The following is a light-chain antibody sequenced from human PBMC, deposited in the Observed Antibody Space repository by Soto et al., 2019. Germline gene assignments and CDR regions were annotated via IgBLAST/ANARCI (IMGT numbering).Light chain of an antibody. Sequence: QSVLTQPPSASGTPGQRVSISCSGSSSNIGSYTVNWYQQLPGTAPKLLIYSNNNRPSGVPDRFSGSKSGTSASLAISGLQSEDEADYYCAAWDDSLNGWVFGGGTKLTAL. CDR3: AAWDDSLNGWV. J-gene: IGLJ3*02. CDR1: SSNIGSYT. V-gene: IGLV1-44*01. CDR2: SNN.